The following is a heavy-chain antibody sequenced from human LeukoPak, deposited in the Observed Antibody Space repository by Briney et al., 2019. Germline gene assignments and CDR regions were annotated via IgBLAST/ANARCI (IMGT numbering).Heavy chain of an antibody. Sequence: GGSLRLSCAASGFTFSDYFMNWIRQAPGKGLEWVSYISSSGTTIYYADSVRGRFTISRDNAKNSLYLQMSSLRAEDTAVYYCARRKNYYDSSGYYTIYYFDYWGQGTLVTVSS. J-gene: IGHJ4*02. CDR1: GFTFSDYF. CDR3: ARRKNYYDSSGYYTIYYFDY. D-gene: IGHD3-22*01. V-gene: IGHV3-11*01. CDR2: ISSSGTTI.